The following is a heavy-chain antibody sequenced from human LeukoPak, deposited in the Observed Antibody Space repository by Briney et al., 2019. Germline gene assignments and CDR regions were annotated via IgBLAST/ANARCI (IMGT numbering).Heavy chain of an antibody. V-gene: IGHV3-7*01. CDR3: ARFGYVAAVDL. Sequence: AGGSLRLSCAASGFSFSAYWMTWVRQAPGTGLEWVANINPAGTETYYVDPVKGRFTISRDNAKNLLYLQMNSLRAEDTAVYYCARFGYVAAVDLWSQGTLVTVSS. J-gene: IGHJ4*02. CDR2: INPAGTET. D-gene: IGHD2-15*01. CDR1: GFSFSAYW.